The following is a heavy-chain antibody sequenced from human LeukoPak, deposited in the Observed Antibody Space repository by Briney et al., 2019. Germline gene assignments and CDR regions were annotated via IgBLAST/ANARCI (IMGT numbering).Heavy chain of an antibody. CDR3: ARSCSSTSCYLSPIGDAFDI. J-gene: IGHJ3*02. CDR1: GGSFSGYY. V-gene: IGHV4-34*01. Sequence: SETLSLTCAVYGGSFSGYYWSWIRQPPGKGLEWIGEINHSRSTNYNPSLKSRVTISVDTSKNQFSLKLSSVTAADTAVYYCARSCSSTSCYLSPIGDAFDIWGQGTMVTVSS. CDR2: INHSRST. D-gene: IGHD2-2*01.